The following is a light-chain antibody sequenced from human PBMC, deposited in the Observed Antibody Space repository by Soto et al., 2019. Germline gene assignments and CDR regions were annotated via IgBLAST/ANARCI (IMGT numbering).Light chain of an antibody. J-gene: IGKJ1*01. Sequence: VFTQSPDTLSLSPGASATVSCRASQSVRSSCLSWDHQTPGHTPRRLMYVASARATGIPARISDSGSGTEFTLTIASLQCEDVAVYYWQQYDNWFWTFGQGTKVDIK. CDR3: QQYDNWFWT. V-gene: IGKV3-15*01. CDR1: QSVRSSC. CDR2: VAS.